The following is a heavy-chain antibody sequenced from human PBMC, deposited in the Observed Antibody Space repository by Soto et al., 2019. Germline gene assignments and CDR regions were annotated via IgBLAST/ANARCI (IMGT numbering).Heavy chain of an antibody. J-gene: IGHJ6*03. D-gene: IGHD2-2*01. CDR3: ARHGTPGYCSSTSCYDYYYYMDV. Sequence: GESLKISCKGSGYSFTSYWIGWVRQMPGKGLEWMGIIYPGDSDTRYSPSFQGQVTISADKSISTAYLQWSSLKASDTAMYYCARHGTPGYCSSTSCYDYYYYMDVWGKGTTVTVSS. CDR2: IYPGDSDT. V-gene: IGHV5-51*01. CDR1: GYSFTSYW.